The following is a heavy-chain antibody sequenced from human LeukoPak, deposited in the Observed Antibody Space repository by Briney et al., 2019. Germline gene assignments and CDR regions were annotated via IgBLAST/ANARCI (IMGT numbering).Heavy chain of an antibody. J-gene: IGHJ6*02. CDR3: ARDVQYGDYADLGALYYYYGMDV. V-gene: IGHV3-7*01. CDR1: GFTFSISW. D-gene: IGHD4-17*01. CDR2: IKQDGSET. Sequence: GGSLRLFCAASGFTFSISWMRWVRQAPGEGLEWVANIKQDGSETYYVASVKGRFTISRDNVKNSMYLQMNRLRAEDTAVYYCARDVQYGDYADLGALYYYYGMDVWGQGTTVTVSS.